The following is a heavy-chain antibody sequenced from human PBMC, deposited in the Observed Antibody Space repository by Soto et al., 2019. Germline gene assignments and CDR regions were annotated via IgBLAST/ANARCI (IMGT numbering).Heavy chain of an antibody. D-gene: IGHD3-3*01. J-gene: IGHJ5*02. CDR1: GGSISSYY. CDR3: ARIGAYDFLSGYYSTSFWFDP. CDR2: IYYSGST. Sequence: QVQLQESGPGLVKPSETLSLTCTVSGGSISSYYWSWIRQPPGKGLEWIGYIYYSGSTNYNPSLKSRVTISVDTSKNQFSLKLSSVTAADTAVYYCARIGAYDFLSGYYSTSFWFDPWGQGTLVTVSS. V-gene: IGHV4-59*01.